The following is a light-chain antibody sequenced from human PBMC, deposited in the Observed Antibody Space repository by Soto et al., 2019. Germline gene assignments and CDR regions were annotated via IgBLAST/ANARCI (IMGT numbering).Light chain of an antibody. CDR1: QSISSW. J-gene: IGKJ4*01. CDR3: QQYNFCST. Sequence: DIQMTQSPSTLSASVGDRVTITCRASQSISSWLAWYQQKPGKAPKLLIYKASSLESGVPSRFSGSGSGTEFTLTMSSLQPDDFAAYYCQQYNFCSTFGGGNKVEIK. CDR2: KAS. V-gene: IGKV1-5*03.